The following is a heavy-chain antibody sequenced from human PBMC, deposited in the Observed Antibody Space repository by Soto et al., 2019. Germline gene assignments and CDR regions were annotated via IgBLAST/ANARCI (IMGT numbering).Heavy chain of an antibody. CDR3: ARRGSGSYSDF. J-gene: IGHJ4*02. V-gene: IGHV5-51*01. CDR2: IFPGDSET. D-gene: IGHD2-15*01. CDR1: GYSFTSYW. Sequence: PGESLRISCKGSGYSFTSYWIAWVRQMPGKGLEWMGIIFPGDSETRYSPSFQGQVTISVDKSISTAYLQWSSLKSSHSAMYFCARRGSGSYSDFWGQGTLVTGSS.